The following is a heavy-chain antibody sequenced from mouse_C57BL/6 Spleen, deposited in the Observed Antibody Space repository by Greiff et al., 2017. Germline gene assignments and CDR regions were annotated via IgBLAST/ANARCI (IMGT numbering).Heavy chain of an antibody. CDR3: ARSYEQDWYFDV. V-gene: IGHV1-80*01. Sequence: VQLQQSGAELVKPGASVKISCKASGYAFSSYWMNWVKQRPGKGLEWIGQIYPGDGDTNYNGKFKGKATLTADKSSSTAYMQLSSLTSEDSAVYFCARSYEQDWYFDVWGTGTTVTVSA. CDR2: IYPGDGDT. J-gene: IGHJ1*03. CDR1: GYAFSSYW. D-gene: IGHD2-3*01.